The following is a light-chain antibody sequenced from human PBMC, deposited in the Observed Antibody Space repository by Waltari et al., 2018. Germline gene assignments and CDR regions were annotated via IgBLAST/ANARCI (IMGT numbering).Light chain of an antibody. Sequence: QLVLTQSPSVSASLGASVKRTCTLSGGHSSNVIAWHQQQPGKGPRYLMKVNSDGSHSKGDEMPHRFSGSSPGPERHLTISGRQSGAEADYSSQTGGHGNWVFGGGNKLTVL. V-gene: IGLV4-69*01. CDR3: QTGGHGNWV. CDR1: GGHSSNV. CDR2: VNSDGSH. J-gene: IGLJ3*02.